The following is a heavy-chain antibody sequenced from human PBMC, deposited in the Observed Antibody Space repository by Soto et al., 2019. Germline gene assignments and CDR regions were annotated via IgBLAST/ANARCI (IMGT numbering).Heavy chain of an antibody. Sequence: HPGGSLRLSCAVSGFTFNTYWMSWVRQAPGKGLEWVASTKQDGSEKYYVDSVKGRFTISRDNAKNSLYLQMSSLRAEDTAVYYCARSGYMDVWGKGTTVTVSS. CDR1: GFTFNTYW. CDR3: ARSGYMDV. CDR2: TKQDGSEK. V-gene: IGHV3-7*01. D-gene: IGHD6-25*01. J-gene: IGHJ6*03.